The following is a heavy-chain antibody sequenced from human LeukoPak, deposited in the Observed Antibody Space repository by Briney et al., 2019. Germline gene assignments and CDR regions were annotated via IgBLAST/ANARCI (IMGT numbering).Heavy chain of an antibody. J-gene: IGHJ4*02. D-gene: IGHD7-27*01. Sequence: PSETLSLTCTVSGGSINTYYWSWIRQPAGKGLEWIGRIYTTRNTNYNPSLKSRVTMSVGPSKYQFSLNLTSVTAADTAVYYCATDRLGDYFDYWGQGILVTVSS. CDR2: IYTTRNT. CDR3: ATDRLGDYFDY. V-gene: IGHV4-4*07. CDR1: GGSINTYY.